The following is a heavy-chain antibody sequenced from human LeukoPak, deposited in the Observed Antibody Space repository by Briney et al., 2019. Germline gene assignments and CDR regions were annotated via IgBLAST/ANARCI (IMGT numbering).Heavy chain of an antibody. J-gene: IGHJ5*02. V-gene: IGHV3-30*02. Sequence: GGSLRLSCAASGFTFSSYGMHWVRQAPGKGLEWVAFIRYDGSNKYYADSVKGRFTISRDNSKNALYLQTNSLRAEDTAVYYCTYCGGDCYSWFDPWGQGTLVTVSS. CDR2: IRYDGSNK. D-gene: IGHD2-21*02. CDR3: TYCGGDCYSWFDP. CDR1: GFTFSSYG.